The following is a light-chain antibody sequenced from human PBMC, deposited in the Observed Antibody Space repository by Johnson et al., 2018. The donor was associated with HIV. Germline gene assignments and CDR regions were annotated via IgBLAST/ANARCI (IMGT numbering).Light chain of an antibody. CDR3: GTWDSSLSAAV. J-gene: IGLJ1*01. CDR1: SSNIGRNY. V-gene: IGLV1-51*02. CDR2: QNT. Sequence: HSVLTQPPSVSAAPGQMVTISCSGSSSNIGRNYVSWYQQLPGTAPKLLIYQNTWRPSWIPDRFSGSTSGTSATLGITGLQTGDEADYYCGTWDSSLSAAVFGTGTKVTVL.